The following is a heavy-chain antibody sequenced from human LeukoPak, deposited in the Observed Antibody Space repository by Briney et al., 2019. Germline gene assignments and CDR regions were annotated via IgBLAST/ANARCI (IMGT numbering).Heavy chain of an antibody. Sequence: EASVKVSCKASGGTFSSYAISWVRQAPGQGLEWMGGIIPIFGTANYAQKFQGRVTITADESTSTAYMELSSLRSEDTAVYYCARDLSTRPYYYGMDVWGQGTTVTVSS. V-gene: IGHV1-69*13. CDR3: ARDLSTRPYYYGMDV. J-gene: IGHJ6*02. CDR1: GGTFSSYA. D-gene: IGHD2/OR15-2a*01. CDR2: IIPIFGTA.